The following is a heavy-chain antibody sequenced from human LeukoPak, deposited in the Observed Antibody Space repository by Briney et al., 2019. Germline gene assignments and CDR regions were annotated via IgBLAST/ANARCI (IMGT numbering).Heavy chain of an antibody. Sequence: ASVKVSCKASGYTFTSYYMHWVRQAPGQGLEWMGIINPSGGSTSYAQKFQGRVTITRDTSTSTVYMELSSLRSEDTAVYYCARGNILTGYYLYYFDYWGQGTLVTVSS. CDR3: ARGNILTGYYLYYFDY. D-gene: IGHD3-9*01. CDR1: GYTFTSYY. CDR2: INPSGGST. V-gene: IGHV1-46*01. J-gene: IGHJ4*02.